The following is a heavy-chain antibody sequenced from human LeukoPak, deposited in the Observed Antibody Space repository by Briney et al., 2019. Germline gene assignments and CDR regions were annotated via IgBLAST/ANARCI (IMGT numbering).Heavy chain of an antibody. CDR2: ISGSGGSI. CDR3: SRRRLFGDY. Sequence: RSGGSLRLSCTASGFTFKDYAMNCVRQAPGKGLEWVSYISGSGGSIYYTDSVKGRFTISRDNAKNSLYPQMNNLRAEDTAVYYCSRRRLFGDYWGQGALVTVSS. J-gene: IGHJ4*02. CDR1: GFTFKDYA. V-gene: IGHV3-48*03. D-gene: IGHD2-21*02.